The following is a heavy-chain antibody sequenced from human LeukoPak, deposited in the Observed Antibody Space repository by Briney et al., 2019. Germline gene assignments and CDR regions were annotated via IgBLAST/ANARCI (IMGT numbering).Heavy chain of an antibody. CDR1: GGSFSGYY. J-gene: IGHJ5*02. Sequence: SETLSLTCAVYGGSFSGYYWSWIRQPPGKGLEWIGEINHSGSTNYNPSLKGRVTISVDTSKNQFSLKLSSVTAADTAVYYCARVSDVIAAAGTCWFDPWGQGTLVTVSS. CDR3: ARVSDVIAAAGTCWFDP. V-gene: IGHV4-34*01. D-gene: IGHD6-13*01. CDR2: INHSGST.